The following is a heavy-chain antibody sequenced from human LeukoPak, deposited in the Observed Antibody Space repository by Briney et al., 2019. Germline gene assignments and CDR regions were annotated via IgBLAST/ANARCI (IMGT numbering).Heavy chain of an antibody. CDR1: GFTVSSNY. CDR2: IYSGGST. D-gene: IGHD2-21*01. J-gene: IGHJ4*02. V-gene: IGHV3-53*01. Sequence: GGSLRLSCAASGFTVSSNYMSWVRQAPGKGLEWVSVIYSGGSTYYADSVKGRFTISRDNSKNALYLQMNSLRAEDTAVYYCARGVFHPSLDYWGQGTLVTVSS. CDR3: ARGVFHPSLDY.